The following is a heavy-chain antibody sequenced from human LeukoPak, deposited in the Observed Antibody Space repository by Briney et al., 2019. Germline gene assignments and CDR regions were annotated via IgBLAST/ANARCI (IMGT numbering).Heavy chain of an antibody. V-gene: IGHV4-34*01. J-gene: IGHJ5*02. CDR1: GGSFSGYY. CDR3: ARLEIAAAGNRWFDP. Sequence: SETLSLTCAVYGGSFSGYYWSWIRQPPGKGLEWIGSIYYSGSTYYNPSLKSRVTISVDTSKNQFSLKLTFVTAADTAVYYCARLEIAAAGNRWFDPWGQGTLVTVSS. D-gene: IGHD6-13*01. CDR2: IYYSGST.